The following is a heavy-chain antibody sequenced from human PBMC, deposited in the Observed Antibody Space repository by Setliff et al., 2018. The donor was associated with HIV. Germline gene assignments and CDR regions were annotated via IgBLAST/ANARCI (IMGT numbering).Heavy chain of an antibody. D-gene: IGHD3-3*01. CDR3: ARIRRRITIFGVVTDYGMDV. CDR1: GFSLSTTGMS. CDR2: IDWDDDK. V-gene: IGHV2-70*11. J-gene: IGHJ6*02. Sequence: ESGPTLVNPTQTLTLTCSFSGFSLSTTGMSLCWIRQPPGKALEWLARIDWDDDKYYSTSLKTRLTISKDTSKNQVVLTMTNMDPVDTATYYCARIRRRITIFGVVTDYGMDVWGQGTTVTVSS.